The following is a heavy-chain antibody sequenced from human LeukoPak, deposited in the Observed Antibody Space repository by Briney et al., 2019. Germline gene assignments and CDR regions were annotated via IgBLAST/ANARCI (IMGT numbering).Heavy chain of an antibody. CDR2: IRSSGSTI. J-gene: IGHJ4*02. CDR1: GFTFSDYY. CDR3: ARDTSVMVRGVITPLF. Sequence: GGSLRLSCAASGFTFSDYYMSWIRQAPGKGLEWVSCIRSSGSTIDYADSVKGRFTISRDNAKNSLYLQMNSLRAEDTAVYYCARDTSVMVRGVITPLFWGQGTLVTVSS. D-gene: IGHD3-10*01. V-gene: IGHV3-11*01.